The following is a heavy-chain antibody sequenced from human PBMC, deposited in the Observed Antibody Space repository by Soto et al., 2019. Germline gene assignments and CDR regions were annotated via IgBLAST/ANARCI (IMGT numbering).Heavy chain of an antibody. D-gene: IGHD4-17*01. Sequence: GESLKISCKGSGYSFTSYWIGWVRQMPGKGLEWMGIIYPGDSDTRYSPSFQGQVTISADKAISTAYLQWSSLKASDTAMYYCARWGPPFTVTTGTTHPYYYYYYGMDVWGQGTTVTVSS. CDR1: GYSFTSYW. CDR3: ARWGPPFTVTTGTTHPYYYYYYGMDV. V-gene: IGHV5-51*01. CDR2: IYPGDSDT. J-gene: IGHJ6*02.